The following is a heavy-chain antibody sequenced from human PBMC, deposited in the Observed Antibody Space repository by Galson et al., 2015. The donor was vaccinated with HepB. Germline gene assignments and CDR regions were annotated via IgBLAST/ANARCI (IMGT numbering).Heavy chain of an antibody. V-gene: IGHV3-7*01. Sequence: SLRLSCAASGFIFSNYYMNWVRQAPGKGLEWVADIKQDGRDEDYLGSVRGRFTISRDNAKNSLYLQMNSLRAEDTAVYFCGNDPQHYRAVDYWGQGTLVTVSS. CDR2: IKQDGRDE. CDR1: GFIFSNYY. D-gene: IGHD4-11*01. CDR3: GNDPQHYRAVDY. J-gene: IGHJ4*02.